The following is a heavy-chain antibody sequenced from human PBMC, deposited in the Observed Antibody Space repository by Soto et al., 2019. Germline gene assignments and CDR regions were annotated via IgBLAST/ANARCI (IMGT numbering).Heavy chain of an antibody. CDR3: TRGARLNSPKFSFDY. Sequence: GESLKISCQGTGYRFSSSWIGWVRQKPGKGLEWLGNVYPSDSDVRYSPAFEGQVTISADNSINTAYLQLLNLKASDTAIYYCTRGARLNSPKFSFDYWGRGTLVTVSS. CDR1: GYRFSSSW. D-gene: IGHD1-1*01. CDR2: VYPSDSDV. V-gene: IGHV5-51*01. J-gene: IGHJ4*02.